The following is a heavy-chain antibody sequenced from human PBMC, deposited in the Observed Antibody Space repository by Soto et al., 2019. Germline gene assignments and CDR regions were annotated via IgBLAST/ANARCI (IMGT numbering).Heavy chain of an antibody. CDR3: ARRYYDFWSGYSFYYYGMDV. CDR1: GGSFSGYY. D-gene: IGHD3-3*01. CDR2: INHSGST. V-gene: IGHV4-34*01. J-gene: IGHJ6*01. Sequence: SETLSLTCAVYGGSFSGYYWSWIRQPPGKGLEWIGEINHSGSTNYNPSLKSRVTISVDTSKNQFSLKLSSVTAADTAVYYCARRYYDFWSGYSFYYYGMDVWGQGTTVTAPQ.